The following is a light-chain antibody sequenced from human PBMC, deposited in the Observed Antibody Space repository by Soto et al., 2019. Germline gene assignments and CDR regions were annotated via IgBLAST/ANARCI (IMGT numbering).Light chain of an antibody. CDR3: QQYKSYSWT. V-gene: IGKV1-5*01. Sequence: DIQMTQSPSTLSASVGDRVTITCRASQSISSWLAWYQQKPGKAPKLLIYDASSLESVVPSRFSGSGSGTGFTLTIISLQPDDFATYYCQQYKSYSWTFGQGTKVEIK. CDR1: QSISSW. CDR2: DAS. J-gene: IGKJ1*01.